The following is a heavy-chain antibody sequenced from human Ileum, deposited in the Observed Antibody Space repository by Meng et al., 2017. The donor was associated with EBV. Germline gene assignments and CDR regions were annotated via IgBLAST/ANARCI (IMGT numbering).Heavy chain of an antibody. CDR2: IYHSGST. CDR1: GGSMSSTNW. V-gene: IGHV4-4*02. J-gene: IGHJ4*02. CDR3: ARADKVRFDY. Sequence: VALRGAGPGLGEPSGTLSLTGAVSGGSMSSTNWWSWVRQPPGKGLEWIGEIYHSGSTNYNPSLKSRVSISVDKSKNQFSLKLSSVTAADTAVYYCARADKVRFDYWGQGTLVTVSS.